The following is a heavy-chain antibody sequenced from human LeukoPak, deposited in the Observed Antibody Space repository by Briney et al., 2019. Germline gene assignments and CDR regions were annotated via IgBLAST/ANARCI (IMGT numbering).Heavy chain of an antibody. V-gene: IGHV3-72*01. J-gene: IGHJ4*01. Sequence: GGSLRLSCAASGFTFSDHYMDWARQTPGKGLEWLGRIRNKANSYTTEYATSVKGRFTLSRDDSKNSVYLQMNSLKTEDTAVYYCARDQSYNLDYWGQGTLVTVSS. CDR3: ARDQSYNLDY. D-gene: IGHD1-14*01. CDR1: GFTFSDHY. CDR2: IRNKANSYTT.